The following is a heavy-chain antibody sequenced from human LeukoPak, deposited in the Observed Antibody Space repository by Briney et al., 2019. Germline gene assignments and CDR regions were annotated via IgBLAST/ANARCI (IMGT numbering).Heavy chain of an antibody. J-gene: IGHJ4*02. V-gene: IGHV3-15*01. CDR2: IKSKTDGGTT. CDR1: GVTFSNAW. Sequence: GRSLRLSCAASGVTFSNAWMSWVRQAPGKGLEWVGRIKSKTDGGTTDYAAPVKGRFTISRDDSQNTLYLQMNSLKTEDTAVYYCLYWNYYFDYWGQGTLVTVSS. CDR3: LYWNYYFDY. D-gene: IGHD1-7*01.